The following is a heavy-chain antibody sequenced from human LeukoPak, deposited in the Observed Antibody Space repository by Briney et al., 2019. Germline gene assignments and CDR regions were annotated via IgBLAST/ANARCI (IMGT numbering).Heavy chain of an antibody. CDR1: GGSIRSGDYY. D-gene: IGHD4-23*01. J-gene: IGHJ3*02. Sequence: SQTLSLTCTVSGGSIRSGDYYWSWIRQPPGKGLEWIGYIYYSGSTYYNPSLKSRVTISIATSKHQLSLKLSSVTAAHTAVYYCAREHYQRWLSAFDIWGQGTMVTVSS. V-gene: IGHV4-30-4*08. CDR3: AREHYQRWLSAFDI. CDR2: IYYSGST.